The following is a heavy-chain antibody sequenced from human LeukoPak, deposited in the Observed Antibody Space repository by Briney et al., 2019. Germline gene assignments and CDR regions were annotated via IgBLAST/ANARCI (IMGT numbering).Heavy chain of an antibody. CDR1: GVTLSPYG. CDR2: ISYEGGTQ. D-gene: IGHD3-10*01. Sequence: GRSLRLSCAASGVTLSPYGMHWVRQAPGKGLEWVAVISYEGGTQHYADSVKGRFTISRDNSKNTLYLQMNSLRAEDTAVYYCARKYYYSSGSFSPLENWGQGTLVTVSS. J-gene: IGHJ4*02. CDR3: ARKYYYSSGSFSPLEN. V-gene: IGHV3-30*03.